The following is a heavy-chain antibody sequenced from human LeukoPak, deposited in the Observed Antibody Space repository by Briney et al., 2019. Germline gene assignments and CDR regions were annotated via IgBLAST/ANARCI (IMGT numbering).Heavy chain of an antibody. CDR1: GFTFSSYA. CDR3: ARERYGDYSYNY. Sequence: GGSLRLSCATSGFTFSSYAMSWVRQAPGKRLEWVSGIGASGGSTYYADSVKGRFTISRDNAKNSLYLQMNGLRVEDTAVYYCARERYGDYSYNYWGQGTLVTVSS. V-gene: IGHV3-23*01. CDR2: IGASGGST. D-gene: IGHD4-17*01. J-gene: IGHJ4*02.